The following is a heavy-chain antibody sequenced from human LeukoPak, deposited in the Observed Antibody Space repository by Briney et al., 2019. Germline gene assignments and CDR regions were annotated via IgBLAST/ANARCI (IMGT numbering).Heavy chain of an antibody. CDR1: GYTFSGFY. CDR3: ARGQGYSLFPDNYYFDY. V-gene: IGHV1-2*02. J-gene: IGHJ4*02. CDR2: ISPNSGGT. Sequence: ASVKVSCKPSGYTFSGFYIHWVRQAPGQGLEWMGWISPNSGGTDYAQRFQGRVTMTRDTSISTAYMELSSLRSDDTAVYYCARGQGYSLFPDNYYFDYWGQGALVTVSS. D-gene: IGHD5-18*01.